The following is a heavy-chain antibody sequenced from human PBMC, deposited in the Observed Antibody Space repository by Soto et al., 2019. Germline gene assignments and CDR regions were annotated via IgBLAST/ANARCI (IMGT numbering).Heavy chain of an antibody. CDR3: ARHPHSEHYYDSSGYYYSWFDP. V-gene: IGHV1-69*13. CDR2: IIPIVGTA. Sequence: SVKIACKASGGTFSSYAISWVRQAPGQGLEWMGGIIPIVGTANYAQKFQGRVTITADESTSRAYMELSSLRSEDTAVYYCARHPHSEHYYDSSGYYYSWFDPWCQGTWVTVSP. D-gene: IGHD3-22*01. J-gene: IGHJ5*02. CDR1: GGTFSSYA.